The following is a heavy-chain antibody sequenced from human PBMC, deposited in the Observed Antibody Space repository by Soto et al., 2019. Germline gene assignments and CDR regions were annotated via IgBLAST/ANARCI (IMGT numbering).Heavy chain of an antibody. CDR1: GDSMNKYY. Sequence: SETLSLTCSVSGDSMNKYYWSWVRQAPGKGLEWIGYFFYTGSTNYNPSLRSRVSISGDTSRNQFSLNLYSVTAADTAVYYCARGDTPLPKFYWYFQVWRRGTQVAVSS. CDR3: ARGDTPLPKFYWYFQV. V-gene: IGHV4-59*01. CDR2: FFYTGST. J-gene: IGHJ2*01.